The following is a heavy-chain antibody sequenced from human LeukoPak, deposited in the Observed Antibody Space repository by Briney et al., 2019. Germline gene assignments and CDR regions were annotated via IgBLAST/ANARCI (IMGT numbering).Heavy chain of an antibody. D-gene: IGHD1-26*01. J-gene: IGHJ4*02. CDR3: ARDLSVGSKPDLGFHY. V-gene: IGHV3-21*01. CDR1: GFTFSHYS. CDR2: FGSDLSFR. Sequence: GGSLRLSCAGSGFTFSHYSMNWVRQAPGKGLEWVASFGSDLSFRSYADSVKGRFTISRDNAESSLHLHMNSLRAEDTAVYYCARDLSVGSKPDLGFHYWGQGTLVTVSS.